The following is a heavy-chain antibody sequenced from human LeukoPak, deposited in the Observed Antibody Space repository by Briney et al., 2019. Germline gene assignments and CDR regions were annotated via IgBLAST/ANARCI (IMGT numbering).Heavy chain of an antibody. CDR1: GDTFTSYY. V-gene: IGHV1-46*01. D-gene: IGHD3-22*01. CDR2: INPSGDPT. Sequence: ASVKVSCKASGDTFTSYYMHWVRQAPGQGLESVGIINPSGDPTTYAQKFQGRVTMTSDMSTSTVYMELSSLRSEDTAVYYCARSSGYYSSLFYMHVWGKGTTVTVSS. CDR3: ARSSGYYSSLFYMHV. J-gene: IGHJ6*03.